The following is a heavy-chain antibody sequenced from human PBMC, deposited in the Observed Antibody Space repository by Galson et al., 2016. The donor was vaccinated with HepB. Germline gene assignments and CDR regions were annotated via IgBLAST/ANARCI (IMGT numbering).Heavy chain of an antibody. CDR2: IHPGDSDA. D-gene: IGHD3-10*01. CDR1: GYSFTTYW. Sequence: QSGAEVKKPGESLKISCKGSGYSFTTYWVAWVRHMPGKGLEWMGFIHPGDSDARYSPSFEGQVTISADKSLSTVYLQWSSLKASDTAIFYCARHTEKFGLYYYDYMDVCGKGTTVTVSS. CDR3: ARHTEKFGLYYYDYMDV. V-gene: IGHV5-51*01. J-gene: IGHJ6*03.